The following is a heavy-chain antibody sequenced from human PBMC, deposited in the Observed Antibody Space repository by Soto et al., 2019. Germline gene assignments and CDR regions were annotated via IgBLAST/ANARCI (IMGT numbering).Heavy chain of an antibody. CDR2: INSDGSST. CDR1: GFTFSSYW. V-gene: IGHV3-74*01. J-gene: IGHJ6*02. CDR3: ASDAVESGRLWVYYYYGMDV. D-gene: IGHD5-18*01. Sequence: QPGGSLRLSCAASGFTFSSYWMHWVRQAPGKGLVWVSRINSDGSSTSYADSVKGRFTISRDTAKNTLYLQMNSLRAEDTAVYYCASDAVESGRLWVYYYYGMDVWGQVTTVTV.